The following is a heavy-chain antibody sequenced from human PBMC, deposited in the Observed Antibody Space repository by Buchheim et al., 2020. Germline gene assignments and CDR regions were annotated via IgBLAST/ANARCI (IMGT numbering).Heavy chain of an antibody. CDR3: ARDMYYYDSSGYNFDY. CDR2: IKQDGSEK. V-gene: IGHV3-7*01. Sequence: EVQLVESGGGLVQPGGSLRLSGAASGFTFSSYWMSWVRQAPGKGLEWVANIKQDGSEKYYVDSVKGRFTISRDNAKNSLYLQMNSLRAEDTAVYYCARDMYYYDSSGYNFDYWGQGTL. D-gene: IGHD3-22*01. J-gene: IGHJ4*02. CDR1: GFTFSSYW.